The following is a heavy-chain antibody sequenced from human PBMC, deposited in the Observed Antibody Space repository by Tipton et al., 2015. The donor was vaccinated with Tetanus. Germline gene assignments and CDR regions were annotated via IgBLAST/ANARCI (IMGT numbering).Heavy chain of an antibody. CDR2: IAYAGST. CDR3: ARVSDSWTGDGPYDI. Sequence: TLSLTCTVSGGSISTFYWNWIRQSPGKGLELIGFIAYAGSTTYNPTLKDRLTISLDMASNQFSLKLTSVTPADTAVYYCARVSDSWTGDGPYDIWGQGKVVTVSS. V-gene: IGHV4-59*13. D-gene: IGHD6-13*01. CDR1: GGSISTFY. J-gene: IGHJ3*02.